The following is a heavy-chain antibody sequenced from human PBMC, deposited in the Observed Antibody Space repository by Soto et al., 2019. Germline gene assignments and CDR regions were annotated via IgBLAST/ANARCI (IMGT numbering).Heavy chain of an antibody. CDR3: ARRLYYDSSGFEGGGMDV. V-gene: IGHV4-39*01. D-gene: IGHD3-22*01. J-gene: IGHJ6*02. CDR1: GCSISSSSYY. CDR2: IYYSGST. Sequence: SETLSLTCTVAGCSISSSSYYWGWIRQPPGKGLEWIGSIYYSGSTYYNPSLKSRVTISVDTSKNQFSLKLSSVTAADTAVYYCARRLYYDSSGFEGGGMDVWGQGTTVT.